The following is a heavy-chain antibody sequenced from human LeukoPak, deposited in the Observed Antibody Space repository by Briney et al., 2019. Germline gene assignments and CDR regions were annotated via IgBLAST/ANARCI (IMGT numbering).Heavy chain of an antibody. CDR3: AKAAEPLCSRTSCLRRFDP. D-gene: IGHD2-2*01. J-gene: IGHJ5*02. CDR2: ISYDGSNK. Sequence: GGSLRLSCAASGFTFSSYGMHWVRQAPGKGLEWVATISYDGSNKYYADSVKGRFTISRDNSQNTLYLQMNSLRPEDAAVYYCAKAAEPLCSRTSCLRRFDPWGQGTLVTVSS. CDR1: GFTFSSYG. V-gene: IGHV3-30*18.